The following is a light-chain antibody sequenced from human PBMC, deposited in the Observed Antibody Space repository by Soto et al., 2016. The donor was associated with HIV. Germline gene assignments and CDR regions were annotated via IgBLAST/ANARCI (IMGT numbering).Light chain of an antibody. CDR3: HCRNXTDNHNHV. CDR2: GKN. Sequence: SSELTQGPVVSVALGQTVNITCQGDSLRTYYASWYQQKPGQAPVLVMYGKNKRPSGIPVRFSGSSSGNPAFLTITGTRAEDEADYYCHCRNXTDNHNHVFGPGTKVTVL. J-gene: IGLJ1*01. CDR1: SLRTYY. V-gene: IGLV3-19*01.